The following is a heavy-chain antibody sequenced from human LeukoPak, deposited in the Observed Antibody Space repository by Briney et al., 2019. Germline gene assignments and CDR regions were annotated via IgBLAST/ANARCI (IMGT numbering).Heavy chain of an antibody. V-gene: IGHV3-74*01. CDR1: GFIFGFSG. CDR2: ICPDGTGI. Sequence: GGPLRLSCAASGFIFGFSGMNWVGQAPGKGPMWVSRICPDGTGISYADSVKARFTTSRDNAKNTVYLQMNSLREEDTAVYYCVRDFRSADYWGQGTLVTVSS. J-gene: IGHJ4*02. CDR3: VRDFRSADY.